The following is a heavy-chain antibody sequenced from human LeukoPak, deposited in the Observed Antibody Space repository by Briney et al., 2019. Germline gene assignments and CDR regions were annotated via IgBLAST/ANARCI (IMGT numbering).Heavy chain of an antibody. CDR1: GFTLDTYW. J-gene: IGHJ4*02. V-gene: IGHV3-74*01. CDR2: INPDGTTT. D-gene: IGHD1-20*01. Sequence: GGSLRLSCAVSGFTLDTYWMHWVRQVPGKGLVWVSRINPDGTTTTHADSVKGRFTISRDKARNTLYLQMNSLRAEESAVYYCARDLTGRDELWGQGTLVTVSS. CDR3: ARDLTGRDEL.